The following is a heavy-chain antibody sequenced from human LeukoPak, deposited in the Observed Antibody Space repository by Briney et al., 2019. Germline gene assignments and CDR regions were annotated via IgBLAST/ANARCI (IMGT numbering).Heavy chain of an antibody. Sequence: SETLSLTCTVSGGSISSYYWSWIRPPPGKGLEWIGYIYYSGSTNYNPSLKSRVTISVDTSKNQFSLKLSSVTAADTAVYYCARERAIVPYYYGMDVWGQGTTVTVSS. V-gene: IGHV4-59*01. CDR3: ARERAIVPYYYGMDV. D-gene: IGHD2-2*01. J-gene: IGHJ6*02. CDR2: IYYSGST. CDR1: GGSISSYY.